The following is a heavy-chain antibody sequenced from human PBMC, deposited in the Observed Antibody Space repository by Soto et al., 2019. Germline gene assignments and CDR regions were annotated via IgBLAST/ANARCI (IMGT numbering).Heavy chain of an antibody. CDR2: IKQDGSEE. Sequence: PGGSVRLSCAASGLNFNRYWMSWVCQATGKGLGWVANIKQDGSEENYLDSVEGRFSISRDNAKNLLYLEMSSLTADASAVDDCASRDGVDLEYWDQGTLVAVSS. V-gene: IGHV3-7*01. CDR3: ASRDGVDLEY. J-gene: IGHJ4*02. D-gene: IGHD3-3*01. CDR1: GLNFNRYW.